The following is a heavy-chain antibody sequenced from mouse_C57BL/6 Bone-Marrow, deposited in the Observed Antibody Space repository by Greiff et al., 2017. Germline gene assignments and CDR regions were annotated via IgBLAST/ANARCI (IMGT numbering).Heavy chain of an antibody. CDR1: GYAFSSYW. J-gene: IGHJ2*01. D-gene: IGHD4-1*01. V-gene: IGHV1-80*01. Sequence: QVQLQQSGAELVKPGASVKISCKASGYAFSSYWMNWVKQRPGKGLEWIGQIYPGDGDTNYNGKFKGKATLTADKSSSTAYMQLSSLTSEDSAVYCCARNWDGGYYFDYWGQGTTLTVSS. CDR2: IYPGDGDT. CDR3: ARNWDGGYYFDY.